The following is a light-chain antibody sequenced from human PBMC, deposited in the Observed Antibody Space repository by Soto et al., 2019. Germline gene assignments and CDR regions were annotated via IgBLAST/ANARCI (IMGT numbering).Light chain of an antibody. CDR2: EVS. V-gene: IGLV2-14*01. CDR1: SSDVGGYNY. Sequence: QSVLTQPASVSGSPGQSITISCTGTSSDVGGYNYVSWYQQHPGKAPKLMIYEVSNRPSGVSNRFSGSKSGNTASLTISGLQAEDEADYYCSSYTSRSTLYVFGTGTKATVL. J-gene: IGLJ1*01. CDR3: SSYTSRSTLYV.